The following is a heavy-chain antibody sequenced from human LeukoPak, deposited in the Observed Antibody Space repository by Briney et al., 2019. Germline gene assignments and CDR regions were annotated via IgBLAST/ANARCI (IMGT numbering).Heavy chain of an antibody. V-gene: IGHV4-34*01. J-gene: IGHJ4*02. CDR3: ARHNYGDYVFYY. CDR1: GGSFSGYS. D-gene: IGHD4-17*01. CDR2: ITHSGTT. Sequence: PSETLSLTCAVSGGSFSGYSWSWIRQPPGKGLEWIGEITHSGTTNYNPSLKSRVTISVDTYKNQFSLKLSSVTAADTAVYYCARHNYGDYVFYYWGQGTLVTVSS.